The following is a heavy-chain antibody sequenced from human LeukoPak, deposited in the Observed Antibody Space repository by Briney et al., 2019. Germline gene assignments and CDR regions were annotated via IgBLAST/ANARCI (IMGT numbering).Heavy chain of an antibody. CDR3: AREGLHLTAFDI. J-gene: IGHJ3*02. CDR1: GYTFTGYF. V-gene: IGHV1-2*02. D-gene: IGHD3-16*01. Sequence: ASVKVSCKASGYTFTGYFVHWVRQAPGQGLEWMGWINPNSGGTNYAQKFQGRVTMTRDTSISTAYMELSRLRSDDTAVYYCAREGLHLTAFDIWGQETMVSVSS. CDR2: INPNSGGT.